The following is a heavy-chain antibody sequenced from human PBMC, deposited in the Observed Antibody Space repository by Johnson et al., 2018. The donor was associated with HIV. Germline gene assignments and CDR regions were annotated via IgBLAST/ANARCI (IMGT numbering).Heavy chain of an antibody. V-gene: IGHV3-7*01. J-gene: IGHJ3*02. Sequence: EVQLVESGGGLVQPGGSLRLSCAASGFTFSSYWMSWVRQAPGKGLEWVANIKQDGSEKYYVDSVKGRFTISRDNAKNSLYLQMNSLRAEDTAVYYCARDPHGGYWSSNSCYGGDAFDIWGQGTMVTVSS. CDR1: GFTFSSYW. D-gene: IGHD2-2*01. CDR2: IKQDGSEK. CDR3: ARDPHGGYWSSNSCYGGDAFDI.